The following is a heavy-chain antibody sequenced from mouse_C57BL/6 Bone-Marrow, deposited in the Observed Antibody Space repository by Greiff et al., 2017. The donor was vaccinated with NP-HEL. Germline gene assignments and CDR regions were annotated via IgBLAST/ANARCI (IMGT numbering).Heavy chain of an antibody. J-gene: IGHJ1*03. CDR3: MRDHGSSHWYFDV. CDR1: GFTFNTYA. D-gene: IGHD1-1*01. Sequence: EVQGVESGGGLVQPKGSLKLSCAASGFTFNTYAMHWVRQAPGKGLEWVARIRSKSSNYATYYADSVKDRFIISRDDSQSMLYLQINNLKTEDTARYYCMRDHGSSHWYFDVWGTGPTVTVSS. CDR2: IRSKSSNYAT. V-gene: IGHV10-3*01.